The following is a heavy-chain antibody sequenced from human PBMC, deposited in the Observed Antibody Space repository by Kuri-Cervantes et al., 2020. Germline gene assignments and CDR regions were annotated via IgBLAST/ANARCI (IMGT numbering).Heavy chain of an antibody. V-gene: IGHV4-38-2*01. J-gene: IGHJ4*02. D-gene: IGHD5-18*01. CDR2: IYHSGST. Sequence: GSLRLSCAVSGYSISSGYYWGWIRQPPGKGLEWIGNIYHSGSTYYNPSLKSRVTISVDTSKNQFSLKLSSVTAADTAVYYCARHGAMAVPFDYWGQGTLVTVSS. CDR3: ARHGAMAVPFDY. CDR1: GYSISSGYY.